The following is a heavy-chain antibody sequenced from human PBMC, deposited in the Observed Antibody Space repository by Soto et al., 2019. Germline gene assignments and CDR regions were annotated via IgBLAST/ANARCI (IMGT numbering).Heavy chain of an antibody. V-gene: IGHV3-53*01. CDR3: ARGEADHYFDY. J-gene: IGHJ4*02. D-gene: IGHD6-19*01. Sequence: GGSLRLSCAASGSTVSSNYMIWVRQAPGKGLEWVSVMYGGGSTYYADSVKGRFTISRDDFKNTLYLQMNGLRAEDTAVYYCARGEADHYFDYWGRGTLVTVSS. CDR1: GSTVSSNY. CDR2: MYGGGST.